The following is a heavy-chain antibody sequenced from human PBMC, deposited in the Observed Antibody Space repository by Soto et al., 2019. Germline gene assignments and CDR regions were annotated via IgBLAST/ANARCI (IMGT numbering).Heavy chain of an antibody. CDR2: INHSGST. V-gene: IGHV4-34*01. CDR3: ARGLEDYYGSGRAVYFDY. D-gene: IGHD3-10*01. Sequence: SETLSLTCAVYGGSFSGYYWSWIRQPPGKGLEWIGEINHSGSTNYNPSLKSRVTISVDTSKNQFSLKLSSVTAADTAVYYCARGLEDYYGSGRAVYFDYWGQGTLVTVSS. J-gene: IGHJ4*02. CDR1: GGSFSGYY.